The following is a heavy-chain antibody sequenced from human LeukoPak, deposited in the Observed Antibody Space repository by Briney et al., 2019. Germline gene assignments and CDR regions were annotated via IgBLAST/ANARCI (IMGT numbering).Heavy chain of an antibody. CDR3: ARGLLGYCSGGSCYSGVDY. J-gene: IGHJ4*02. CDR1: GGTFSSYA. CDR2: IIPIFGTA. D-gene: IGHD2-15*01. V-gene: IGHV1-69*13. Sequence: SVKVSCKASGGTFSSYAISWVRQAPGQGLEWMGGIIPIFGTANYAQKFQGRVTITADESTSTAYMELSSLRSEDTAVYYCARGLLGYCSGGSCYSGVDYRGQGTLVTVSS.